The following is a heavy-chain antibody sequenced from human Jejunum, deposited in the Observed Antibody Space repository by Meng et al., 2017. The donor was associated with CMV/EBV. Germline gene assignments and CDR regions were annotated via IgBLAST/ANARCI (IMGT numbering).Heavy chain of an antibody. J-gene: IGHJ4*02. V-gene: IGHV3-23*01. CDR1: GVTCSRYA. CDR2: ISGSGGST. D-gene: IGHD6-13*01. CDR3: AKLGIAAAGTVDY. Sequence: ASGVTCSRYAMSWVRQAPGKGLEWVSAISGSGGSTYYADSVKGRFTISRDNSKNTLYLQMNSLRAEDTAVYYCAKLGIAAAGTVDYWGQGTLVTVSS.